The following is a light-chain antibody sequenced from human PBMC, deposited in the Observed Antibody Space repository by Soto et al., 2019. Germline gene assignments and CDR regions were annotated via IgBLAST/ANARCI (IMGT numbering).Light chain of an antibody. CDR1: QSGSSSY. Sequence: EIVLTQSPGTLSLSPGQSATLSCRASQSGSSSYLSWYQQKPGQAPRLLIHGTSDRATGIPDRFSGSGSGTDFTLTITSLEPEDFAVYYCQQYGRLPPYTFGQGTKLEIK. CDR3: QQYGRLPPYT. V-gene: IGKV3-20*01. J-gene: IGKJ2*01. CDR2: GTS.